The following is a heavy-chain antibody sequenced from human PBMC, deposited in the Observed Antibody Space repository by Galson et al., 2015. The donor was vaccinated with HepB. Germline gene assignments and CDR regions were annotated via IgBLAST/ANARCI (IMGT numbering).Heavy chain of an antibody. Sequence: SVKVSCKASGYSFSNYGISWERQAPGQGLEWMGRISPYNGKTDYAQNFQGRVTMTTDTSTTTAYMELRSLRSDDTAVYYCARFIQQLCDYWGQGTLVTVSS. CDR3: ARFIQQLCDY. D-gene: IGHD6-13*01. V-gene: IGHV1-18*01. CDR1: GYSFSNYG. CDR2: ISPYNGKT. J-gene: IGHJ4*02.